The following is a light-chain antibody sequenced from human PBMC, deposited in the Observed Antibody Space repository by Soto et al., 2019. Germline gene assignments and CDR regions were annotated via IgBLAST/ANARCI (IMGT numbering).Light chain of an antibody. CDR2: NNN. CDR3: AAWDDSLNGWV. V-gene: IGLV1-44*01. J-gene: IGLJ3*02. Sequence: QAVVTQPPSASGTPGQRVTISCSGSRSNIESNTVNWYQQLPGTAPKLLIFNNNQWPSGVPDRFSGSKSGTSASLAISGLQSGDEADYYCAAWDDSLNGWVFGGATKLTVL. CDR1: RSNIESNT.